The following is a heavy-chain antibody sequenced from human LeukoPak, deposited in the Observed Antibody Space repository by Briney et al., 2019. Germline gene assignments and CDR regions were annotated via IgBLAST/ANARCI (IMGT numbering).Heavy chain of an antibody. CDR1: GYTFTSYG. Sequence: ASVKVSCKASGYTFTSYGISLVRQAPGQGLEWMGWISAYNVNTNYAQKPQGRVTMTTDTSTSTPYMERRSRRSDDTAVYYCARVDGWFGELLSGAFDIWGQGTMVTVSS. CDR2: ISAYNVNT. J-gene: IGHJ3*02. V-gene: IGHV1-18*01. CDR3: ARVDGWFGELLSGAFDI. D-gene: IGHD3-10*01.